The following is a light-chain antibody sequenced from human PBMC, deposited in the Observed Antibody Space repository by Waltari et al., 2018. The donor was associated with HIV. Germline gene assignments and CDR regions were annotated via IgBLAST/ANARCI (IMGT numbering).Light chain of an antibody. J-gene: IGLJ3*02. CDR3: CSFAGSYTLV. CDR1: SSDIGDYNY. Sequence: QSALTQPRSVSGSPGQSVTISCTGTSSDIGDYNYVSWYQQHPGKAPKLMIYDVTKRPSVVPDRFSGSKSGNTASLTISGLQAEDEAAYYCCSFAGSYTLVFGGGTKLTVL. V-gene: IGLV2-11*01. CDR2: DVT.